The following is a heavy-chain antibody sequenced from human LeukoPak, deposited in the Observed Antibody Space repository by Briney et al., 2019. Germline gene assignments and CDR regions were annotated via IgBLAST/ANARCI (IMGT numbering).Heavy chain of an antibody. V-gene: IGHV3-7*01. J-gene: IGHJ4*02. CDR2: IKQDGSQE. CDR3: ARESFAARWD. CDR1: GFTFSSYA. D-gene: IGHD6-6*01. Sequence: GGSLRLSCAASGFTFSSYAMHWVRQAPGKGLEWVANIKQDGSQESYVDSVKGRFTISRDNANNLLYLQMNSLRAEDTTVYYCARESFAARWDWGQGTLVTVSS.